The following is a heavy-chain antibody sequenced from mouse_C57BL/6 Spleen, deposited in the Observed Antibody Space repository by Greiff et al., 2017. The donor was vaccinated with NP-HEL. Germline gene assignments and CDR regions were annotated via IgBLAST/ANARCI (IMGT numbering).Heavy chain of an antibody. CDR2: IDPSDSYP. D-gene: IGHD2-5*01. CDR1: GYTFTSYW. V-gene: IGHV1-69*01. CDR3: ARLEYSNYAWFAY. Sequence: QVQLQQPGAELVMPGASVKLSCKASGYTFTSYWMHWVQQRPGHGLEWIGEIDPSDSYPNYNQKFKGKSTLTVDKSSSTAYMQLSSLTSEDSAVYYCARLEYSNYAWFAYWGQGTLVTVSA. J-gene: IGHJ3*01.